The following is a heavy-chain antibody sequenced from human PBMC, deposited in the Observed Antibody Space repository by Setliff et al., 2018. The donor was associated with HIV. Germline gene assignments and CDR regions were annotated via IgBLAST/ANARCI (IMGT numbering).Heavy chain of an antibody. V-gene: IGHV1-18*01. CDR3: ARGAYYGSGSYYDSRY. J-gene: IGHJ4*02. CDR2: ISAYNGNT. Sequence: WASVKVSCKASGYTFTSYGISWVRQAPGQGLEWMGWISAYNGNTNYAQKLQGRVTMTTDTSTSTAYMELRSLRSDDTAVYYCARGAYYGSGSYYDSRYWGQGTLVTVSS. D-gene: IGHD3-10*01. CDR1: GYTFTSYG.